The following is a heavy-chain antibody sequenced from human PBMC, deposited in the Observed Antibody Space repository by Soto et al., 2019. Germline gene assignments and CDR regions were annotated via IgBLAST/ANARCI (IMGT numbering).Heavy chain of an antibody. CDR2: IYPGDSDT. CDR1: GYSFTSYW. CDR3: ARTSAAGKYYYGMDV. Sequence: PGESLQISYKGSGYSFTSYWIGWVRQMTGKGLEWMGIIYPGDSDTRYSPSFQGQVTISADKSISTAYLQWSSLKASDTAMYYCARTSAAGKYYYGMDVWGQGTTVTVSS. V-gene: IGHV5-51*01. D-gene: IGHD6-13*01. J-gene: IGHJ6*02.